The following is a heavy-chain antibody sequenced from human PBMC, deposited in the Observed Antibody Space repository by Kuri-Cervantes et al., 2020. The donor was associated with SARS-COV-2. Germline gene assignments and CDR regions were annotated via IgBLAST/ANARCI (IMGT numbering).Heavy chain of an antibody. CDR2: ISSSSSTT. Sequence: GGSLRLSCAASGFTFSSYSMNWVRQAPGKGLEWVSYISSSSSTTYYADSVKGRFTISRDNAKNSLYLQMNSLRDEDTAVYYCARDLLNVWSGYYYYYGMDVWGQGTTVTVSS. CDR3: ARDLLNVWSGYYYYYGMDV. CDR1: GFTFSSYS. V-gene: IGHV3-48*02. J-gene: IGHJ6*02. D-gene: IGHD3-3*01.